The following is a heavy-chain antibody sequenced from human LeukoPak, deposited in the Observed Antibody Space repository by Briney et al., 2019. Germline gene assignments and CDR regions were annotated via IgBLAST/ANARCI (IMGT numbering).Heavy chain of an antibody. J-gene: IGHJ6*03. CDR3: AKDGGLKYYDFWSGYYGPSDYYYYYMDV. CDR1: GFTFSSYA. D-gene: IGHD3-3*01. CDR2: ISGSGGST. Sequence: GGSLRLSCAASGFTFSSYAMSWVRQAPGKGLKWVSAISGSGGSTYYADSVKGRFTISRDNSKNTLYLQMNSLRAEDTAVYYCAKDGGLKYYDFWSGYYGPSDYYYYYMDVWGKGTTVTVSS. V-gene: IGHV3-23*01.